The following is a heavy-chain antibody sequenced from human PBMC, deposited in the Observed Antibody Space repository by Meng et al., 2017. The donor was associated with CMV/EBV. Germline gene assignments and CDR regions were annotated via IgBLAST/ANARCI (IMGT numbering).Heavy chain of an antibody. V-gene: IGHV3-48*04. J-gene: IGHJ4*02. Sequence: GESLKISCAASGFTFSSYSMNWVRQAPGKGLEWVSYISSTGSNIYYADSVKGRFTISRDNAKNSLSLQMNGLRAEDTAVYYCARGSYYDFWSGYYQWGQGTLVTVSS. CDR1: GFTFSSYS. CDR3: ARGSYYDFWSGYYQ. D-gene: IGHD3-3*01. CDR2: ISSTGSNI.